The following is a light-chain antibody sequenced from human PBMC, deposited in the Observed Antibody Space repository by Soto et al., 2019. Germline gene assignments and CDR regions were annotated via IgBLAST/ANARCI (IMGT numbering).Light chain of an antibody. CDR2: EVS. CDR3: SSYAGSSTVV. J-gene: IGLJ2*01. V-gene: IGLV2-18*02. Sequence: QSVLTQPPSVSGSPGQSVTISCTGTSSDVGSYNRVSWYQQPPGTAPKLMIYEVSNRPSGGPDRFSGSKSGNTASLTISGLQAEDEADYFCSSYAGSSTVVFGGGTKVTVL. CDR1: SSDVGSYNR.